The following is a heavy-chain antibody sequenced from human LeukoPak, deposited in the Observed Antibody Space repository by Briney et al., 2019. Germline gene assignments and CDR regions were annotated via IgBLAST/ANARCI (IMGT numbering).Heavy chain of an antibody. J-gene: IGHJ4*02. CDR2: IYYGGST. Sequence: SETLSLTCTVSGGSISSSYYWGWIRQPPGKGLDWIASIYYGGSTYYNPSLKSRVTISVDTSKNQFSLKLSSVTAADTAVYYCAVRGYSYGSVLFDYWGQGTLVTVSS. V-gene: IGHV4-39*01. CDR1: GGSISSSYY. D-gene: IGHD5-18*01. CDR3: AVRGYSYGSVLFDY.